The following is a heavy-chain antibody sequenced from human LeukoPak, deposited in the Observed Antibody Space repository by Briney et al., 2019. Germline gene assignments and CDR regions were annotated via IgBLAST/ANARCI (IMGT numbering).Heavy chain of an antibody. J-gene: IGHJ4*02. CDR1: GFTFSSYA. D-gene: IGHD1-26*01. CDR2: ITSSSRYI. Sequence: GGSLRLSCAASGFTFSSYAMSWVRQAPGKGLEWVSSITSSSRYIYYADSVKGRFTISRDNAKNSLYLQMNSLRAEDTAVYYCARHVVAVGFDYWGQGTLVTVSS. CDR3: ARHVVAVGFDY. V-gene: IGHV3-21*01.